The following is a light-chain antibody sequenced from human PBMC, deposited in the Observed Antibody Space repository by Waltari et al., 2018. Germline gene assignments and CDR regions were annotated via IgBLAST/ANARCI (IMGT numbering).Light chain of an antibody. CDR2: LGS. J-gene: IGKJ4*01. V-gene: IGKV2-28*01. CDR1: QSLLHSNGYNY. Sequence: DILMTQSPLSLPVTPGEPASISCRSSQSLLHSNGYNYLDWYLQKPGQSPQVLIYLGSNRASGVPDRFSGSGSGTDFTLNISRVEAEDVGVYYCMQILQTPLTFGGGTKVEIK. CDR3: MQILQTPLT.